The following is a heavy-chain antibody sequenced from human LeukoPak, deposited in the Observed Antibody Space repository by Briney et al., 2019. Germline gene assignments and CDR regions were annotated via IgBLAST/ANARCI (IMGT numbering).Heavy chain of an antibody. V-gene: IGHV1-69*04. J-gene: IGHJ4*02. Sequence: ASVKVSCKASGGTFSSYAISWVRQAPGQGLEWMGRIIPILGIANYAQKFQGRVTITADKSTSTAYMELSSLRSEDTAVYYCARGIAAAGTGPDYWGQGTLVTVSS. CDR2: IIPILGIA. CDR1: GGTFSSYA. CDR3: ARGIAAAGTGPDY. D-gene: IGHD6-13*01.